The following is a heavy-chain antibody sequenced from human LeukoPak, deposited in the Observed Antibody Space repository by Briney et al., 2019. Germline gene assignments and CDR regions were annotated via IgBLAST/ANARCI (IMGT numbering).Heavy chain of an antibody. CDR2: ISGCGGST. Sequence: GGSLRLSCAASGFTFSSYAMSWVRQAPGKGLEWVSAISGCGGSTYYADSVKGRFTISRDNSKNTLYLQMNSLRAEDTAVYYCAKAFYGGNSNPTPADYWGQGTLVTVSS. D-gene: IGHD4-23*01. J-gene: IGHJ4*02. CDR3: AKAFYGGNSNPTPADY. V-gene: IGHV3-23*01. CDR1: GFTFSSYA.